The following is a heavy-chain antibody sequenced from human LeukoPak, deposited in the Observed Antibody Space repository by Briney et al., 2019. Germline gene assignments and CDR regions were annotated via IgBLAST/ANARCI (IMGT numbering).Heavy chain of an antibody. CDR2: IIPIFGTA. CDR3: AREVLPRNAFDI. Sequence: VASVKVSCKASGGTFSSYAISWVRQAPGQGLEWMGGIIPIFGTANYAQKFQGRVTITADESTSTAYMELSSLRSEDTAVYYCAREVLPRNAFDIWGQGTMVTVSS. CDR1: GGTFSSYA. V-gene: IGHV1-69*13. J-gene: IGHJ3*02. D-gene: IGHD1-14*01.